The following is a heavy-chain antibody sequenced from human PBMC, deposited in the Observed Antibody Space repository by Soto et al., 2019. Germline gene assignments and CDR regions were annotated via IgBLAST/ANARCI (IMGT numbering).Heavy chain of an antibody. CDR3: AKKAPGGWFAYYFDY. CDR2: IYYSGNT. D-gene: IGHD6-19*01. J-gene: IGHJ4*02. Sequence: SETLSLTCTVSGGSISRYYWSWIRQSPEKGLEYIGFIYYSGNTNYNPSLKSRVTISVDTTKNQFSLKLISVTAADTAVYYCAKKAPGGWFAYYFDYWGQGTLVTVSS. CDR1: GGSISRYY. V-gene: IGHV4-59*01.